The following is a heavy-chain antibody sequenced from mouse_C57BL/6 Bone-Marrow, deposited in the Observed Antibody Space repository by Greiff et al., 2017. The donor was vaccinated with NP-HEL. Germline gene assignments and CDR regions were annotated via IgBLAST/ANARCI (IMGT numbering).Heavy chain of an antibody. V-gene: IGHV5-4*03. D-gene: IGHD2-3*01. J-gene: IGHJ2*01. CDR2: ISDGGSYT. Sequence: DVKLVESGGGLVKPGGSLKLSCAASGFTFSSYAMSWVRQTPEKRLEWVATISDGGSYTYYPDNVKGRFTISRDNAKNNLYLQMSHLKSEDTAMYYCARGWLLRLDYWGQGTTLTVSS. CDR1: GFTFSSYA. CDR3: ARGWLLRLDY.